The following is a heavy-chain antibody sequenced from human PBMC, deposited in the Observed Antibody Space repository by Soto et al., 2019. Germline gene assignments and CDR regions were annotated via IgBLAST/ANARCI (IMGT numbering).Heavy chain of an antibody. CDR3: ARAPTSPGYAHDY. J-gene: IGHJ4*02. Sequence: EVQLVESGGGLVQPGRSLRLSCAASGFTFSSYSMNWVRQAPGKGLEWVSYISSSSSTIYYADSVKGRFTISRDNAKNSLYLQMNSLRDEDTAVYYCARAPTSPGYAHDYWGQGTLVTVSS. CDR2: ISSSSSTI. CDR1: GFTFSSYS. D-gene: IGHD5-18*01. V-gene: IGHV3-48*02.